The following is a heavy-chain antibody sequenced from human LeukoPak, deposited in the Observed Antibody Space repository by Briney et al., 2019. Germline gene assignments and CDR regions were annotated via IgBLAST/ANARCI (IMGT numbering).Heavy chain of an antibody. J-gene: IGHJ4*02. CDR2: IYYSGST. D-gene: IGHD6-19*01. Sequence: PSETLSLTCTVSGGSISSYYWSWIRQPPGKGLEWIGYIYYSGSTNYNPSLKSRVTISVDTSKNQFSLKLSSVTAADTAVYYCARGVLSSGRGDYWGQGTLVTVSS. CDR1: GGSISSYY. CDR3: ARGVLSSGRGDY. V-gene: IGHV4-59*08.